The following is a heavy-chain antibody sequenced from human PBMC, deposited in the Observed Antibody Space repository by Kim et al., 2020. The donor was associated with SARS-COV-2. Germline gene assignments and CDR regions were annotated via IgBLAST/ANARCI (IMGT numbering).Heavy chain of an antibody. D-gene: IGHD1-26*01. CDR2: ISETGTT. CDR1: GFTFSSCS. Sequence: GGSLRLSCAASGFTFSSCSMSWVRQAPGKGLEWVSFISETGTTVYADSVKGRFTISRDNSKNTLFLQMNSLRVEDTAVYFCAKTPSGSYDYWGQGTLVTVSS. CDR3: AKTPSGSYDY. J-gene: IGHJ4*02. V-gene: IGHV3-23*01.